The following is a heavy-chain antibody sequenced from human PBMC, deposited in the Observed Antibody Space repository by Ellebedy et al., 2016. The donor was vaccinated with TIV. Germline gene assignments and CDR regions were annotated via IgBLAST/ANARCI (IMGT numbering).Heavy chain of an antibody. CDR2: IVGSGGSR. V-gene: IGHV3-23*01. J-gene: IGHJ4*02. CDR3: AKDRTPGDGYWVFDF. Sequence: PGGSLRLSCAASGLTFSSSTMNWVRQAPGKGLEWVSGIVGSGGSRYADSVKGRFTISRDNSKSTLDLQMSSLRAEDTAVYYCAKDRTPGDGYWVFDFWGQGTLVTVST. CDR1: GLTFSSST. D-gene: IGHD5-18*01.